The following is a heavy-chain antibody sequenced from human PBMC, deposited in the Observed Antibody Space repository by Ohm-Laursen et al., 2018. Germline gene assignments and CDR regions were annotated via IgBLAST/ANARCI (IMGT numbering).Heavy chain of an antibody. Sequence: GTLSLTWAVYGGSFSGYYWSWIRQPPGKGLEWIGEINHSGSTNYNPSLKSRVTISVDTSKNQFPLKLSSVTAADTAVYYCARGSLNGLDVWGQGTTVTVSS. CDR2: INHSGST. CDR3: ARGSLNGLDV. J-gene: IGHJ6*02. V-gene: IGHV4-34*01. CDR1: GGSFSGYY. D-gene: IGHD3-16*01.